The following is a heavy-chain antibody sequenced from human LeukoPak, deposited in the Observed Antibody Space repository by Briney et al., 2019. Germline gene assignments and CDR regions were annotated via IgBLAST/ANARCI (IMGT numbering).Heavy chain of an antibody. V-gene: IGHV2-5*01. CDR2: IYWNDDK. CDR3: AHTDRYNPRGGNLFDY. J-gene: IGHJ4*02. CDR1: GFSLSTSGVG. D-gene: IGHD4-23*01. Sequence: ESGPTLVNPTQPLTLTCTFSGFSLSTSGVGVGWIRQPPVKAMEWLALIYWNDDKRYSPSLKSRLTITKDTSKNQVVLTMTNMDPVDTATYYCAHTDRYNPRGGNLFDYWGQGTLVTVSS.